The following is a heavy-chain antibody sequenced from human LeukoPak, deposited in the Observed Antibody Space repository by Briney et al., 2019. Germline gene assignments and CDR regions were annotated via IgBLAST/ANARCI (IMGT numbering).Heavy chain of an antibody. CDR3: ARWGLLYCSSTSCQKLTFDP. CDR2: INHSGST. Sequence: SSETLSLTCAVYGGSFSGYYWSWIRQPPGKGLEWIGEINHSGSTNYNPSLKSRVTISVDTSKNQFSLKLSSVTAADTAVYYCARWGLLYCSSTSCQKLTFDPWGQGTLVTVSS. D-gene: IGHD2-2*01. J-gene: IGHJ5*02. CDR1: GGSFSGYY. V-gene: IGHV4-34*01.